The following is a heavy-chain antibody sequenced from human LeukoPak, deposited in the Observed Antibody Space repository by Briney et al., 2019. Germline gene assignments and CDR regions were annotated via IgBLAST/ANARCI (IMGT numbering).Heavy chain of an antibody. CDR3: ARDTPYCSSTSCQFDP. Sequence: ASVKVSCKASGYTFTSYGISWARQAPGQGLEWMGWISAYNGNTNYAQKLQGRVTMTTDTSASTAYMELRSLRSDDTAVYYCARDTPYCSSTSCQFDPWGQGTLVTVSS. CDR1: GYTFTSYG. J-gene: IGHJ5*02. D-gene: IGHD2-2*01. CDR2: ISAYNGNT. V-gene: IGHV1-18*01.